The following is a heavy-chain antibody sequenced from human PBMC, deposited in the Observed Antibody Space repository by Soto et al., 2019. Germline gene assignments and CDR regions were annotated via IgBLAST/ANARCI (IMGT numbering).Heavy chain of an antibody. V-gene: IGHV3-23*03. CDR1: GFIFSTYT. CDR3: AKDRHPDRMWTFDY. Sequence: EVQLLESGGHLVQPGGSLRLSCAASGFIFSTYTMNWVRQVPGKGLEWVSGINQPGKQTWYADSVKGRFTISRDNSKNFQLLQMNSLGVEATAVYYCAKDRHPDRMWTFDYWGQGTPVTVSS. D-gene: IGHD2-21*01. CDR2: INQPGKQT. J-gene: IGHJ4*02.